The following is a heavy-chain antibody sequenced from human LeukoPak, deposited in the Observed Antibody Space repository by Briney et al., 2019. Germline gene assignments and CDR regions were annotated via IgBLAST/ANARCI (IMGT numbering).Heavy chain of an antibody. J-gene: IGHJ3*02. CDR1: DDSGPHY. CDR2: ISATGSP. V-gene: IGHV4-4*07. CDR3: ARDSFGVNAFSI. Sequence: SETLSLTCSVSDDSGPHYWTWIRQPAGKGLEWIGRISATGSPNYNTSLTSRISMSFDTSKNQISLMLTSVTAADTAVYYCARDSFGVNAFSIWGQGTVVTVSS. D-gene: IGHD3-10*01.